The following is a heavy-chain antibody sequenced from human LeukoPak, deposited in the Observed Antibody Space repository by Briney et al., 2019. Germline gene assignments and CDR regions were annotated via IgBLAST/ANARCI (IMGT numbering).Heavy chain of an antibody. CDR2: ISWNSGSI. CDR1: GFTFDDYA. J-gene: IGHJ4*02. V-gene: IGHV3-9*01. CDR3: AKDRIGYYDSSGAFDY. D-gene: IGHD3-22*01. Sequence: GGSLRLSCAASGFTFDDYAMPWVRQAPGKGLEWVSGISWNSGSIGYADSVKGRFTISRDNAKNSLYLQMNSLRAEDTALYYCAKDRIGYYDSSGAFDYWGQGTLVTVSS.